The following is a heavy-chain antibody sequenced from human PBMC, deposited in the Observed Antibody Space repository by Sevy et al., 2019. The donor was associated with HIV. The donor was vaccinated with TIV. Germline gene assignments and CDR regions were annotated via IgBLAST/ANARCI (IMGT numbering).Heavy chain of an antibody. D-gene: IGHD6-19*01. CDR2: ITTTASSYI. CDR1: GFTFSSYS. CDR3: ARGYSGGWFVLYYFDY. J-gene: IGHJ4*02. Sequence: GGSLRLSCAASGFTFSSYSMNWVRQAPGKGLEWVSSITTTASSYIYYADSVKGRFTISRDNAKNSVYQQMNSLRAEDTAVYYCARGYSGGWFVLYYFDYWGQGSLVTVSS. V-gene: IGHV3-21*01.